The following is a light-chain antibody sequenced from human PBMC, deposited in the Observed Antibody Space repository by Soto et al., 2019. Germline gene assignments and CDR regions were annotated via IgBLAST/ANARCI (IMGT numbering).Light chain of an antibody. J-gene: IGLJ2*01. CDR3: QTWGTAIHVE. V-gene: IGLV4-69*01. CDR2: LNSDGSH. Sequence: QPVLTQSPSASDSLGASVKLTCTLSSGHNNYAIAWHQQQPEKGPRYLMRLNSDGSHSKGDGIPDRFSGSSSGAERYLTIASLQSEDEADYYCQTWGTAIHVEFGGGTKLTVL. CDR1: SGHNNYA.